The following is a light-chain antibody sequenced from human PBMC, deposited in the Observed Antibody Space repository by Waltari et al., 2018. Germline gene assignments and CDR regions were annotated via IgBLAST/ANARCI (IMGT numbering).Light chain of an antibody. J-gene: IGKJ1*01. CDR3: QQYDTWPT. CDR1: QSVSSN. V-gene: IGKV3-15*01. CDR2: AAS. Sequence: EIVMTQSPATLSVSPGERAALSCRASQSVSSNLAWYQQKPGLAPRLLIYAASTRATGIPARFSGSGSGTEFTLTISSLQSEDFAVYSCQQYDTWPTFGQGTKVEIK.